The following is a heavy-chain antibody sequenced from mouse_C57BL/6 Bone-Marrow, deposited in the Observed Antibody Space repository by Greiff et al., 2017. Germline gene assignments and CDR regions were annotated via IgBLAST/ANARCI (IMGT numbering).Heavy chain of an antibody. CDR3: TALELAWFAY. V-gene: IGHV14-4*01. J-gene: IGHJ3*01. CDR1: GFNIKDDY. CDR2: IDPENGDT. Sequence: EVQLQQSGAELVRPGASVKLSCTASGFNIKDDYMNWVKQRPEQGLEWIGWIDPENGDTEYAPKFKGKATITADKSSNTAYMQLSSLSSEDTAVYYCTALELAWFAYWGQGTLVTVSA.